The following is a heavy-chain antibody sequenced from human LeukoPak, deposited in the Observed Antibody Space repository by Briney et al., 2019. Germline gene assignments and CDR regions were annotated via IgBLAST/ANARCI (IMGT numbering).Heavy chain of an antibody. J-gene: IGHJ4*02. CDR2: ISGSGGST. Sequence: GGSLRLSCAASGFTFSSYAMSWVRQAPGKGLEWVSAISGSGGSTYYADSVKGRFTISRDNSKNTLYLQMNSLRAEDTAVYYCAKDLGPSFIAVAATLDYWGQGTLVTVSS. CDR1: GFTFSSYA. D-gene: IGHD6-13*01. V-gene: IGHV3-23*01. CDR3: AKDLGPSFIAVAATLDY.